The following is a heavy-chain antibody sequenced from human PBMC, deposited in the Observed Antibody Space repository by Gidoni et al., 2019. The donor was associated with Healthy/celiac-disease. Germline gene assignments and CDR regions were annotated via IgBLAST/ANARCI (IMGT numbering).Heavy chain of an antibody. J-gene: IGHJ3*02. Sequence: EVQLVESGGGLVKPGGSLSLSCAASGFTFSSYSMNWVRQAPGKGLEWVSSISSSSSYIYYADSVKGRFTISRDNAKNSLYLQMNSLRAEDTAVYYCARAKDYYDSSGSNDAFDIWGQGTMVTVSS. CDR3: ARAKDYYDSSGSNDAFDI. D-gene: IGHD3-22*01. CDR2: ISSSSSYI. CDR1: GFTFSSYS. V-gene: IGHV3-21*01.